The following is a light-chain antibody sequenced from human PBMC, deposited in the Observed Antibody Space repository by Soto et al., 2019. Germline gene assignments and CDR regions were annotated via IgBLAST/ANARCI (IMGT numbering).Light chain of an antibody. CDR3: QPWRPYGDSPPLP. CDR1: QSVSYY. Sequence: EIVLTQSPGTLSLSPGERATLSCRASQSVSYYLAWYQQKPGQAPRLLIYDASSRATGVPDRFSGSGSGTDFPLTISRLEPEDFAVYFCQPWRPYGDSPPLPFGGGTKVEIK. J-gene: IGKJ4*01. V-gene: IGKV3-20*01. CDR2: DAS.